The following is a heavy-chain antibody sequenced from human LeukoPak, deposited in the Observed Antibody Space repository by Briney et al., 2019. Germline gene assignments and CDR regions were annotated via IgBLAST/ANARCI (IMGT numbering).Heavy chain of an antibody. Sequence: SVKVSCKASGGTFSSYAICWVRQAPGQGLEWMGGVIPIFGTANYAQKFQGRVTITTDESTSTAYMELSSLRSEDTAVYYCARVVVRGFDWFDPWGQGTLVTVSS. D-gene: IGHD3-10*01. J-gene: IGHJ5*02. CDR3: ARVVVRGFDWFDP. V-gene: IGHV1-69*05. CDR1: GGTFSSYA. CDR2: VIPIFGTA.